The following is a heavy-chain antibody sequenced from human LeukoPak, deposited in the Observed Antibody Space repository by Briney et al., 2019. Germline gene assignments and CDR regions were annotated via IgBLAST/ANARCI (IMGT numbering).Heavy chain of an antibody. CDR1: GYSIRSGYY. D-gene: IGHD2-15*01. V-gene: IGHV4-38-2*02. J-gene: IGHJ5*02. CDR3: ASIAVGYCSGGSCYSSLGNWFDP. CDR2: IYYSGST. Sequence: SETLSLTCTVSGYSIRSGYYWGWIRQPPGKGLEWVGSIYYSGSTYYNPSLKSRVTISVDTSKNQFSLKLSSVTAADTAVYYCASIAVGYCSGGSCYSSLGNWFDPWGQGTLVTVSS.